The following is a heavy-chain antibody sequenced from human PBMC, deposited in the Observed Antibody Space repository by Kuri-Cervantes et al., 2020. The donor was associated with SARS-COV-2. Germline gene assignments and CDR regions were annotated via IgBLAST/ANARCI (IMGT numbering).Heavy chain of an antibody. CDR3: ARDGYCSSTSCPWRAFDI. V-gene: IGHV1-24*01. D-gene: IGHD2-2*03. J-gene: IGHJ3*02. Sequence: ASVKVSCKVSGYTLTELSMHWVRQAPGKGLEWMGGFDPEDGETIYAQKFQGRITMTEDTSTDTAYMELSSLRSEDTAVYYCARDGYCSSTSCPWRAFDIWGQGTMVTVSS. CDR2: FDPEDGET. CDR1: GYTLTELS.